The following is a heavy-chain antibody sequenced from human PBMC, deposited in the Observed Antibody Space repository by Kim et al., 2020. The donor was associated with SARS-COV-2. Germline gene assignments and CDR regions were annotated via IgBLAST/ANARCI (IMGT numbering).Heavy chain of an antibody. J-gene: IGHJ4*02. CDR3: ARVGIAAAASY. D-gene: IGHD6-13*01. CDR2: T. V-gene: IGHV4-34*01. Sequence: TTYNPSLKMRVTISVDTSKNQFSLKLSSVTAADTAVYYCARVGIAAAASYWGQGTLVTVSS.